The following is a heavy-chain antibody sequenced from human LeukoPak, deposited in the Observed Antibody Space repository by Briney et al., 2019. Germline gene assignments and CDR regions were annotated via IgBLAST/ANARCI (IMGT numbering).Heavy chain of an antibody. CDR1: GFTFSSYG. V-gene: IGHV3-30*03. D-gene: IGHD3-3*01. J-gene: IGHJ6*02. Sequence: PGGSLRLSCAASGFTFSSYGMHWVRQAPGKGLEWVAVISYDGSNKYYADSVKGRFTISRDNSKNTLYLQMNSLRAEDTAVYYCARGGVTMRDYYYYGMDVWGQGTTVTVSS. CDR2: ISYDGSNK. CDR3: ARGGVTMRDYYYYGMDV.